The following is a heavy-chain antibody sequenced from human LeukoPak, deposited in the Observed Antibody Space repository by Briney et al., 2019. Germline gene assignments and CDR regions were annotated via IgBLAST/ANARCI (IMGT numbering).Heavy chain of an antibody. D-gene: IGHD2-21*02. J-gene: IGHJ5*02. CDR3: ARDVAHVVVTAIGYNWFDP. V-gene: IGHV4-61*02. CDR2: IYTSGST. Sequence: SETLSLTCTVSGGSISSGDYYWSWIRQPAGKGLEWIGRIYTSGSTNYNPSLKSRVTMSVDTSKNQFSLKLSSVTAADTAVYYCARDVAHVVVTAIGYNWFDPWGQGTLVTVSS. CDR1: GGSISSGDYY.